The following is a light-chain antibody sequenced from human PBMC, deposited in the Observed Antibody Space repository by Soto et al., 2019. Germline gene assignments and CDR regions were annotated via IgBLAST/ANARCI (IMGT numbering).Light chain of an antibody. Sequence: EIVLTQSPGTLSLSPGERATLSCRASQSVSSSFLAWYQQKPGQAPRLLIYGASSRATGIPDRFSGGASGTDCSLTISSLEPDDFAVYSCQQDGYSPAWTVGQGTRVEFK. J-gene: IGKJ1*01. CDR2: GAS. CDR3: QQDGYSPAWT. V-gene: IGKV3-20*01. CDR1: QSVSSSF.